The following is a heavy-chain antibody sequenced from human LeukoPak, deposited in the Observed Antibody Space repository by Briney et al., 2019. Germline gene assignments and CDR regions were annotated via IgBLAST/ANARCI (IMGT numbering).Heavy chain of an antibody. V-gene: IGHV4-4*07. CDR3: ARHLEWLTTYYFDY. Sequence: PSETLSLTCTVSGGSISSYYWSWIRQPAGKGLEWIGRIYTSGSTTYNPSLKSRVTMPVDTSKNQFSLKLSSVTAADTAVYYCARHLEWLTTYYFDYWGQGTLVTVSS. J-gene: IGHJ4*02. CDR2: IYTSGST. CDR1: GGSISSYY. D-gene: IGHD3-3*01.